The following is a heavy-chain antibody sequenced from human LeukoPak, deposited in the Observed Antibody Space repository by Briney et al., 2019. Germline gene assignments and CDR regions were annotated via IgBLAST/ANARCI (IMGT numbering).Heavy chain of an antibody. V-gene: IGHV4-39*01. Sequence: SETLSLTCTVSGGSISSSSYYWGWIRQPPGKGLEWIGSIYYSGSTYYNPSLKSRVTISADTSKKQFSLKLSSVTAADTAVYYCAAGGGYPQGFYYFDYWGQGTLVTVSS. CDR3: AAGGGYPQGFYYFDY. CDR1: GGSISSSSYY. D-gene: IGHD5-12*01. CDR2: IYYSGST. J-gene: IGHJ4*02.